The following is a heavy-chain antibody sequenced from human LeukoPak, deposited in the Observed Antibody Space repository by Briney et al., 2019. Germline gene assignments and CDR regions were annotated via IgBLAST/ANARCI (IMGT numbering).Heavy chain of an antibody. CDR3: AREGVLYYFDY. J-gene: IGHJ4*02. D-gene: IGHD3-10*01. CDR1: GFTFSSYW. V-gene: IGHV3-74*01. Sequence: GGSLRLSCAASGFTFSSYWMHWVRQAPGKGLVWVSRINSDGSSTSYADSVKGRFTISRDNAKNTLYLQMNSLRAEDTAVYYCAREGVLYYFDYWGQGTLVTVSS. CDR2: INSDGSST.